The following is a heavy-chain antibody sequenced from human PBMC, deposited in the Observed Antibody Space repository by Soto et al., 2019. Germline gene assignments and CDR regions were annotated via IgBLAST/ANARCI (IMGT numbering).Heavy chain of an antibody. CDR1: GGTFNTYT. D-gene: IGHD2-21*01. CDR2: FIPILDMA. CDR3: AITYCRDNSCPRDFDF. J-gene: IGHJ4*02. Sequence: QVQVVQSGAEVQKPESSVKVSCKPSGGTFNTYTVNWVRLAPGHGLEWMGRFIPILDMANYAQKFQDRVTITADRSTFTAYMELNSLPSDDTAVYYCAITYCRDNSCPRDFDFWGPGTRVTVSS. V-gene: IGHV1-69*02.